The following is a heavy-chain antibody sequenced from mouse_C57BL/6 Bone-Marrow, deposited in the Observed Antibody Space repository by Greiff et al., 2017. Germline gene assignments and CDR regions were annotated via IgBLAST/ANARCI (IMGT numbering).Heavy chain of an antibody. CDR3: ARGRYYGAAWFAY. D-gene: IGHD1-1*01. V-gene: IGHV1-81*01. CDR1: GYTFTSYG. Sequence: QVQLKESGAELARPGASVKLSCKASGYTFTSYGISWVKQRTGQGLEWIGEIYPRSGNTYYNEKFKGKDTLTADKSSSTAYMELRSLTSADSAVYFCARGRYYGAAWFAYWGQGTLVTVSA. J-gene: IGHJ3*01. CDR2: IYPRSGNT.